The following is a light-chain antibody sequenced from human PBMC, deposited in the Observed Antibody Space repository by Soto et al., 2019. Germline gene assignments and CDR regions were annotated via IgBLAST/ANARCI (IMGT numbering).Light chain of an antibody. Sequence: IQMTQSPSSLSGSVGDRVTITCRASQTISSWLAWYQQKPGKAHELLIYAASTLQSGVQSRFSGSGSGTDFTLTISCLQSEDFATYYCKQYYSFPRTFGQGTKVDIK. CDR3: KQYYSFPRT. J-gene: IGKJ1*01. V-gene: IGKV1-8*01. CDR1: QTISSW. CDR2: AAS.